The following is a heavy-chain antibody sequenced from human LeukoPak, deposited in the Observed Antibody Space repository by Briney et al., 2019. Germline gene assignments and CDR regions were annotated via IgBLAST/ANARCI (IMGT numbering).Heavy chain of an antibody. CDR1: GSTFTTYA. Sequence: GGSRSPSFAPPGSTFTTYAMSWVRQPPGKGLEWVSAISGSGGSTYYADSVKGRFTISRDNSKNTLYLQMNSLRAEDTAVYYCAKDLTMVRGGIFDYWGQGTLVTVSS. CDR3: AKDLTMVRGGIFDY. D-gene: IGHD3-10*01. V-gene: IGHV3-23*01. J-gene: IGHJ4*02. CDR2: ISGSGGST.